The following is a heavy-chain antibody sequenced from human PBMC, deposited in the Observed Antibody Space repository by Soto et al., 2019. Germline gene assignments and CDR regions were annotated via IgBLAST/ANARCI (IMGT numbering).Heavy chain of an antibody. J-gene: IGHJ4*02. CDR3: ARVGGSGWNFDS. CDR2: IYYSGST. V-gene: IGHV4-31*03. Sequence: SETMSLTCTVSGGSISSGGYYWSWIHQHPGKGLEWIGYIYYSGSTYYNPSLKSRVTMSVDTSKNQFSLKLNSMTAADTAIYYCARVGGSGWNFDSWGQGILVTVSS. CDR1: GGSISSGGYY. D-gene: IGHD6-19*01.